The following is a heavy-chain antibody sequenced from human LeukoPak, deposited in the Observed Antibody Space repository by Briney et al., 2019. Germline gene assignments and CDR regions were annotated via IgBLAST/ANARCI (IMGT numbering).Heavy chain of an antibody. CDR1: GGSISSYY. Sequence: SETLSLTCTVSGGSISSYYWSWIRQPAGKGLEWIGRIYTSGSTNYNPSLKSRVTMSVDTSKNQFSLKLSSVTAADTAVYYCAREKGSSSWYYYYYMDVWGKGTTVTVSS. V-gene: IGHV4-4*07. CDR2: IYTSGST. J-gene: IGHJ6*03. D-gene: IGHD6-13*01. CDR3: AREKGSSSWYYYYYMDV.